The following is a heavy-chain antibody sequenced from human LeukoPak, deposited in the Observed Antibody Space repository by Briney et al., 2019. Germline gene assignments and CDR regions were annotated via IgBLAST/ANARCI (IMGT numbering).Heavy chain of an antibody. Sequence: PGGSLRLSCAASGFTFSSYSMNWVRQAPGKGLEWVSSISSSSSYIYYADSVKGRFTISRDNAKNSLYLQMNSLRAEDTAVYYCARVANYYGSGSYSWYFDLWGRGTLVTVSS. CDR3: ARVANYYGSGSYSWYFDL. CDR1: GFTFSSYS. D-gene: IGHD3-10*01. J-gene: IGHJ2*01. CDR2: ISSSSSYI. V-gene: IGHV3-21*01.